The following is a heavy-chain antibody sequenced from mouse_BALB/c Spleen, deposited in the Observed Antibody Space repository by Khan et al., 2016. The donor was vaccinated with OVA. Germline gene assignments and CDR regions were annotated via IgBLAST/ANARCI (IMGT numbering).Heavy chain of an antibody. Sequence: QVQLQQPGAELARPGASVKLSCKASGYTFTSYWMQWVKQRPGQGLEWIGAIYPGDGDTRYTQKFKGKATLNADKSSSTAYMQLSSLASEDSAVYYCASKGNYFVAMDYWGQGTSVTVSS. J-gene: IGHJ4*01. D-gene: IGHD1-1*01. CDR1: GYTFTSYW. V-gene: IGHV1-87*01. CDR3: ASKGNYFVAMDY. CDR2: IYPGDGDT.